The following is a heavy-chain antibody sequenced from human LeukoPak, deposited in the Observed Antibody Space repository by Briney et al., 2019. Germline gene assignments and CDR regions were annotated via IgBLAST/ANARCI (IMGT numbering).Heavy chain of an antibody. D-gene: IGHD4-17*01. CDR2: ISSNGGTT. V-gene: IGHV3-64*01. CDR3: ARGHGDFPVNYYFDL. J-gene: IGHJ2*01. CDR1: GFTFSTYA. Sequence: GGSLRLSCAASGFTFSTYAMHWVRQAPGKGLEYVSAISSNGGTTYYANSVKGRFTISRDNAKNTLYLQMNSLRAEDTAVYYCARGHGDFPVNYYFDLWGRGTLVTVSS.